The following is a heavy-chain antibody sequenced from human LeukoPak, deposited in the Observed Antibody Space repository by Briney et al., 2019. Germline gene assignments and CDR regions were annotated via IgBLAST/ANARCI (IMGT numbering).Heavy chain of an antibody. CDR1: GGSISSGGYY. CDR2: IYYSGST. CDR3: ARAGSSWSRAFDY. Sequence: SETLSLTCTVSGGSISSGGYYWSWIRQHPGKGLEWIGYIYYSGSTYYNPSLKSRVTISVNTSKNQFSLKLSSVTAADTAVYYCARAGSSWSRAFDYWGQGALVTVSS. J-gene: IGHJ4*02. V-gene: IGHV4-31*03. D-gene: IGHD6-13*01.